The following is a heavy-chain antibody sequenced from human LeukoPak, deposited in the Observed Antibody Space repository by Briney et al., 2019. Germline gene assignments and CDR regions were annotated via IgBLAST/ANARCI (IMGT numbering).Heavy chain of an antibody. CDR3: ARGIGYCSSTSCYAGDQFDP. V-gene: IGHV1-18*04. J-gene: IGHJ5*02. Sequence: ASVKVSCKASGYTFTGYYMHWVRQAPGQGLEWMGWISAYNGNTNYAQKLQGRVTMTTDTSTSTAYMELRSLRSDDTAVYYCARGIGYCSSTSCYAGDQFDPWGQGTLVTVSS. CDR1: GYTFTGYY. CDR2: ISAYNGNT. D-gene: IGHD2-2*01.